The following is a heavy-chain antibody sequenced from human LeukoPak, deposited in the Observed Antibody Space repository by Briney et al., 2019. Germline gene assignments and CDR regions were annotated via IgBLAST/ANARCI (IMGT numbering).Heavy chain of an antibody. Sequence: ASVKVSCKASEGTFSSYAISWVRQAPGQGLEWMGGIIPIFGTANYAQKFQGRVTITADESTSTAYMELSSLRSEDTAVYYCARVTHIAAAGINWFDPWGQGTLVTVSS. CDR3: ARVTHIAAAGINWFDP. V-gene: IGHV1-69*13. CDR1: EGTFSSYA. J-gene: IGHJ5*02. CDR2: IIPIFGTA. D-gene: IGHD6-13*01.